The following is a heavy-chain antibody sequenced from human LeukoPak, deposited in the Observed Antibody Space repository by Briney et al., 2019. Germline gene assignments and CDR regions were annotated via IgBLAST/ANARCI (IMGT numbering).Heavy chain of an antibody. Sequence: ASVKVSCKASGGTFSSYAISWVRQAPGQGHEWMGRIIPILGIANYAQKFQGRVTITADKSTSTAYMELSSLRSEDTAVYYCARDMGDTLQKYGMDVWGQGTTVTVSS. V-gene: IGHV1-69*04. CDR2: IIPILGIA. D-gene: IGHD1-26*01. J-gene: IGHJ6*02. CDR3: ARDMGDTLQKYGMDV. CDR1: GGTFSSYA.